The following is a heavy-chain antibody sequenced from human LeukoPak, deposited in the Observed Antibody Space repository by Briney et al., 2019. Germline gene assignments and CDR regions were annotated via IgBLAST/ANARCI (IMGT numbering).Heavy chain of an antibody. J-gene: IGHJ4*02. CDR3: ARETAMACFDY. Sequence: SETLSLTCTVSGGSISSYYWSWIRQPPGKGLEWIGYIYYSGSTNYNPSLKSRVTISVDTSKNQFSLKLSSVTAADTAVYYCARETAMACFDYWGQGTLVTVSS. CDR1: GGSISSYY. V-gene: IGHV4-59*01. CDR2: IYYSGST. D-gene: IGHD5-18*01.